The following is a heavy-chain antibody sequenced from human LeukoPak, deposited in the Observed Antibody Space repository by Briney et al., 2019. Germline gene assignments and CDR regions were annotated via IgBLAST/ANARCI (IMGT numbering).Heavy chain of an antibody. CDR2: IYYSGNT. CDR3: AGQRRVTGPNWFGP. CDR1: GGSISSSHYD. Sequence: PSETLSLTCTVSGGSISSSHYDWGWVRQPPGKGLEWIGSIYYSGNTYYNPSLKSRVTMSVDTSMNQFSLELNSVTAAGTAVYYCAGQRRVTGPNWFGPWGQGTLVTVSS. V-gene: IGHV4-39*01. J-gene: IGHJ5*02. D-gene: IGHD2-8*01.